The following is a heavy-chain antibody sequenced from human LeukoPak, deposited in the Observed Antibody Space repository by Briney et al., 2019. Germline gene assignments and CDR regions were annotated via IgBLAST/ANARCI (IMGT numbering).Heavy chain of an antibody. CDR2: IYYSGST. D-gene: IGHD2-15*01. CDR3: ARVGCSGGSCYPYY. J-gene: IGHJ4*02. V-gene: IGHV4-30-4*01. Sequence: SQTLSLTCTVSGGSISSGDYYWSWIRQPPGKGLEWIGYIYYSGSTYYNPSLKSRVIISVDTSKNQFSLKLSSVTAADTAVYYCARVGCSGGSCYPYYWGQGTLVTVSS. CDR1: GGSISSGDYY.